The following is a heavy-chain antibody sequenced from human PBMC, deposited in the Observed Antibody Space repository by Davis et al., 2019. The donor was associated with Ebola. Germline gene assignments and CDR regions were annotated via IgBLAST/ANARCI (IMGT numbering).Heavy chain of an antibody. V-gene: IGHV1-69*02. CDR3: ARGIAAAGADP. CDR2: IIPILGIA. CDR1: VGTFSSYT. J-gene: IGHJ5*02. D-gene: IGHD6-13*01. Sequence: AASVNISCKASVGTFSSYTISWVRQAPGQGLEWMGRIIPILGIANYAQKFQGRVTITADKSTSTAYMELSSLRSEDTAVYYCARGIAAAGADPWGQGTLVTVSS.